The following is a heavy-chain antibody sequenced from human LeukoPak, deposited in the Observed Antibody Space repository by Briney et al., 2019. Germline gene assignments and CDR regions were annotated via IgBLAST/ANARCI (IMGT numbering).Heavy chain of an antibody. V-gene: IGHV3-23*01. J-gene: IGHJ4*02. D-gene: IGHD3-22*01. CDR1: GFTVSSYA. Sequence: GGSLRLSCAASGFTVSSYAMSWVRQAPGKGLEWGSGISGSGGSTYHADSVKGRFTISRDNSKNTLYLQMTSLRAEDTAVYYCAKDQVWIVVGSFDYWGQGTLVTVSS. CDR3: AKDQVWIVVGSFDY. CDR2: ISGSGGST.